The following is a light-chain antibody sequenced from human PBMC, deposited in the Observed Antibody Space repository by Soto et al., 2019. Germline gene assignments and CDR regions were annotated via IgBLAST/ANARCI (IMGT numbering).Light chain of an antibody. J-gene: IGKJ1*01. Sequence: AIQMTQSPSSLSASVGDRVTITCRASQGNRNDLGWYQQKPGKAPKLLIYAASSLQSGVPSRFSGSGSGTDFTLTISSLQPEDFATYYCLLDYSYPPWTFGQGTKVEIK. CDR1: QGNRND. CDR2: AAS. V-gene: IGKV1-6*01. CDR3: LLDYSYPPWT.